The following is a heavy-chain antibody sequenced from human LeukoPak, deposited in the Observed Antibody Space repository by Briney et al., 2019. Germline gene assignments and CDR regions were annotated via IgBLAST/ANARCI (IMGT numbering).Heavy chain of an antibody. CDR3: ARDYYDSSGYNWFDP. CDR2: ISAYNGNT. J-gene: IGHJ5*02. V-gene: IGHV1-18*01. CDR1: GYTFTSYG. D-gene: IGHD3-22*01. Sequence: VSVKVSCKASGYTFTSYGISWVRQAPGQGLEWMGWISAYNGNTNYAQKLQGRVTMTTDTSTSTAYMELRSLRSDDTAVYYCARDYYDSSGYNWFDPWGQGTLVTVSS.